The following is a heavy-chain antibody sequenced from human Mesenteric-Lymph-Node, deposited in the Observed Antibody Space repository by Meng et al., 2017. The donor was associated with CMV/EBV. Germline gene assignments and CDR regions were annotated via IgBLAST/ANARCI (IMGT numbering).Heavy chain of an antibody. CDR1: GGSISSSSYY. CDR3: ARGTVTGTLRTFDY. CDR2: IYYSGST. J-gene: IGHJ4*02. D-gene: IGHD1-20*01. Sequence: SETLSLTCTVSGGSISSSSYYWGWIRQPPGKGLEWIGSIYYSGSTYYNPSLKSRVTISVDTSKNQFSLKLSSVTAADAAVYYCARGTVTGTLRTFDYWGQGTLVTVSS. V-gene: IGHV4-39*07.